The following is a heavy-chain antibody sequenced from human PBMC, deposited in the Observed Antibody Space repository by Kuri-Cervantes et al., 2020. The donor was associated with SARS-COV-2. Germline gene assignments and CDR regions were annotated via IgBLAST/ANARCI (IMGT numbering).Heavy chain of an antibody. J-gene: IGHJ4*02. Sequence: SETLSLTCTVSGGSISSSSYYWSWIRQPPGKGLEWIGYIDYSGSTNYNPSLKSRVTISVDTSKNQLSLKLSSVTAADTAVYYCARLLTFGEDDYWGQGTLVTVSS. D-gene: IGHD3-10*01. V-gene: IGHV4-61*05. CDR1: GGSISSSSYY. CDR2: IDYSGST. CDR3: ARLLTFGEDDY.